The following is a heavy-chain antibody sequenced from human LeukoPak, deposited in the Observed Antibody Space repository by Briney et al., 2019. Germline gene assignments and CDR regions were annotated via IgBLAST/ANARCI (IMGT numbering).Heavy chain of an antibody. V-gene: IGHV3-48*03. CDR2: ISSSGSTI. J-gene: IGHJ4*02. CDR1: GFTFSSYE. Sequence: GGSLRLSCAASGFTFSSYEMNWVRQAPGKGLEWVSYISSSGSTIYYADSVKGRFTISRDNAKNSLYLQMSSLRAEDTAVYYCARVSYARVFDYWGQGTLVTVSS. CDR3: ARVSYARVFDY.